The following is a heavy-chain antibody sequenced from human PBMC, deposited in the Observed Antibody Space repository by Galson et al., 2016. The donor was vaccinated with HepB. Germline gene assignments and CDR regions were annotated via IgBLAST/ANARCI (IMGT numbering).Heavy chain of an antibody. V-gene: IGHV3-33*01. CDR2: TWYDGSNK. CDR1: GFTFSSYG. Sequence: SLRLSCAASGFTFSSYGMHWVRQAPGKGLEWVAVTWYDGSNKYYADSVKGRFTISRDNSKNTLYLQMKSLRVEDMAVYYCARLQWELVDYWGQGTLVTVSS. J-gene: IGHJ4*02. D-gene: IGHD1-26*01. CDR3: ARLQWELVDY.